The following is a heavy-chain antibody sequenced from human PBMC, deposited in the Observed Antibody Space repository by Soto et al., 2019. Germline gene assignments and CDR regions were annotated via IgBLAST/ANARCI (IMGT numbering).Heavy chain of an antibody. CDR3: TRAPSYGAFDI. CDR2: INPSGGST. D-gene: IGHD4-17*01. V-gene: IGHV1-46*03. J-gene: IGHJ3*02. Sequence: VAPVKVSCKASGYTFTSCYIHWVRQAPGQGLEWMGIINPSGGSTTYAQKFQGRVTMTRDTSTSTVYMELSSLRSEDTAVYYCTRAPSYGAFDIWGQGTMVTVSS. CDR1: GYTFTSCY.